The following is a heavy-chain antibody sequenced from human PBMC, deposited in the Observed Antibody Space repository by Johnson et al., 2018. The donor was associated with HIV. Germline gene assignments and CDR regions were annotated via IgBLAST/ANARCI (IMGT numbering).Heavy chain of an antibody. D-gene: IGHD3-3*01. Sequence: QVQLVESGGGVVQPGRSVRLSCAASGFTFSSYAMHWVRQAPGKGLDWVAVISYDGSNKYYADSVKGRFTISRDNAKNSLYLQMNSLRAEDTALYYCAKDIRSGSAYYNDAFDIWGQGTMVTVSS. J-gene: IGHJ3*02. CDR1: GFTFSSYA. CDR2: ISYDGSNK. V-gene: IGHV3-30*04. CDR3: AKDIRSGSAYYNDAFDI.